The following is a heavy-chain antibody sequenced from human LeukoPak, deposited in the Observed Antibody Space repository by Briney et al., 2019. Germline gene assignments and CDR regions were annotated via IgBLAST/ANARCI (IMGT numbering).Heavy chain of an antibody. V-gene: IGHV3-23*01. CDR3: AKGGYSRDY. CDR1: GFTISTYH. D-gene: IGHD5-18*01. CDR2: IIHTGVET. Sequence: GGSLRLSCAASGFTISTYHINWVRQAPGWGLEWVASIIHTGVETYYADSVKGRFTLSRDNSVNTVHLQMNSLRVDDTAVYYCAKGGYSRDYWGQGTLVTVSS. J-gene: IGHJ4*02.